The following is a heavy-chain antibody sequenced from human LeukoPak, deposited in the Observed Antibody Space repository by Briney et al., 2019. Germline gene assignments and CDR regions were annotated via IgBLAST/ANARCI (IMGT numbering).Heavy chain of an antibody. CDR1: GFRFSNYA. CDR3: ARDAYCGGDCYSDYYYGMDV. CDR2: ISGGGSST. V-gene: IGHV3-23*01. J-gene: IGHJ6*02. Sequence: GGSLRLSCTASGFRFSNYAMNWVRQAPGKGLEWVSVISGGGSSTNYADSVKGRFTISRENSKNTLYLQMNSLRAEDTAVYYCARDAYCGGDCYSDYYYGMDVWGQGTTVTVSS. D-gene: IGHD2-21*02.